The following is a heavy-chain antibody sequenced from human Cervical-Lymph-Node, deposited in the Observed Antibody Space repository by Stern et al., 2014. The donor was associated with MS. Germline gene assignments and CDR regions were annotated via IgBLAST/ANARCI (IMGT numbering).Heavy chain of an antibody. CDR1: GASITSYY. CDR2: IYYSGTT. J-gene: IGHJ5*02. Sequence: QVQLQESGPGLLRPSETLSLTCTVSGASITSYYWSWIRQPPGKGLEWIGSIYYSGTTNYNASHKGRVAISIDTSKTQSSLRLSSVTAADTAVYYCARATDLWGQGTLVTVSS. CDR3: ARATDL. V-gene: IGHV4-59*01.